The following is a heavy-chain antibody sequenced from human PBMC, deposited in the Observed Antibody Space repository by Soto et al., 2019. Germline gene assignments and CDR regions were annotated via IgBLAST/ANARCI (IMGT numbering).Heavy chain of an antibody. CDR1: GFTFTSYA. J-gene: IGHJ6*02. CDR3: ARGVVIMNTDYYYGMDV. V-gene: IGHV3-30-3*01. Sequence: QVQLVESGGGVVQPGRSLRLSCAASGFTFTSYAMHWVRQAPGKGLEWVALISYDGSNKYYADSVKGRFTISRDNSKHTLYLQMNSLRAADTAVYYCARGVVIMNTDYYYGMDVWGQGTSVTVSS. D-gene: IGHD3-3*01. CDR2: ISYDGSNK.